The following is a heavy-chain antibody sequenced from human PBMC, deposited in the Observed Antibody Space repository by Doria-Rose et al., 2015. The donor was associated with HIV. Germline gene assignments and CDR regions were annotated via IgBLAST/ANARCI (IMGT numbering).Heavy chain of an antibody. Sequence: VQLVQSGGGLVQPGRSLRLSCTASGYTSGGHAMRWFRQASGKGLEGRGFIRSKAYGGTKEYAASVKGRVTISRDDSKSIAYLQLNSLKTEDTAVYFCARVGWELLYFFDYWGQGTLVTASP. CDR3: ARVGWELLYFFDY. J-gene: IGHJ4*02. CDR2: IRSKAYGGTK. V-gene: IGHV3-49*03. CDR1: GYTSGGHA. D-gene: IGHD1-26*01.